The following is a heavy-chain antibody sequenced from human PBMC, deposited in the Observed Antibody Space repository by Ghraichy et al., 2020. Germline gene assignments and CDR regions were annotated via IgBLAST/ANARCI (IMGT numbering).Heavy chain of an antibody. D-gene: IGHD6-13*01. J-gene: IGHJ5*02. CDR3: ARDLGGSSSWSNNWFDP. Sequence: GETLNISCAASGFTFSSYSMNWVRQAPGKGLEWVSSISSSSSYIYYADSVKGRFTISRDNAKNSLYLQMNSLRAEDTAVYYCARDLGGSSSWSNNWFDPWGQGTLVTVSS. V-gene: IGHV3-21*01. CDR2: ISSSSSYI. CDR1: GFTFSSYS.